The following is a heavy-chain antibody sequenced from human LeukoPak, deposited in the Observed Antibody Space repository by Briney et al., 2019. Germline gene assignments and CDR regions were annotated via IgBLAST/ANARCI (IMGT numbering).Heavy chain of an antibody. CDR3: ARDRYYYDSTGYYFDY. CDR1: GSSITSYY. CDR2: IHTSGST. V-gene: IGHV4-4*07. J-gene: IGHJ4*02. Sequence: SETLSLTCTVSGSSITSYYWSWIRQPAGNGLEWIGRIHTSGSTNYNPSLKSRVTMSEDTSKNQFSLKLSSVAAADTAVYYCARDRYYYDSTGYYFDYWGQGTLVTVSA. D-gene: IGHD3-22*01.